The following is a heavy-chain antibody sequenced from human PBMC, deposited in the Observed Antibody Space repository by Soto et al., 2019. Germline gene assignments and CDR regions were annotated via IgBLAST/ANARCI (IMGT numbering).Heavy chain of an antibody. V-gene: IGHV1-18*01. CDR2: ISAYNGNT. J-gene: IGHJ3*02. CDR3: ASAAGPGYCSGGSCPAFDI. CDR1: GYTFTSYG. Sequence: QVQLVQSGAEVKKPGASVKVSCKASGYTFTSYGISWVRQAPGQGLEWMGWISAYNGNTNYAQKVQGRVTMTTDTSTSTACMELRSLRSDDTAVYYCASAAGPGYCSGGSCPAFDIWGQGTMVTVSS. D-gene: IGHD2-15*01.